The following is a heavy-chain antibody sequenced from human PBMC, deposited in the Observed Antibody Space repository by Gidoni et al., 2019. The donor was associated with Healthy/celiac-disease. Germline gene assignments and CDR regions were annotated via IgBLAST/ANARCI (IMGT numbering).Heavy chain of an antibody. V-gene: IGHV3-66*01. J-gene: IGHJ4*02. CDR2: IYCAGRT. CDR1: GLTGSSNY. Sequence: EGQLGESGGGLVQPGGSLRLAGAASGLTGSSNYKSWVRQAPGKGLEWVSVIYCAGRTYYADSVQGRFTISRANSQNTLSLPVTSLRAEATAVYYCASGSGPAYDFWGQGTLVTVSS. CDR3: ASGSGPAYDF. D-gene: IGHD3-16*01.